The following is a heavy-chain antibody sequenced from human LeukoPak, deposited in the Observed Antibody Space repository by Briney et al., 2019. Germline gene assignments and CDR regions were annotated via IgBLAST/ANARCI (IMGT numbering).Heavy chain of an antibody. CDR1: GFTFSSHA. V-gene: IGHV3-23*01. CDR2: IRGSGGNT. CDR3: AKDYYDSSIFSAPHLFAC. J-gene: IGHJ4*02. D-gene: IGHD3-22*01. Sequence: GGSLRLSCAASGFTFSSHAMTWVRQASGKGLEWVSSIRGSGGNTYYADSVKGRFTISRDNFQNTLYLQMNCLRAEDTAVYYCAKDYYDSSIFSAPHLFACWGQGTLVTVSS.